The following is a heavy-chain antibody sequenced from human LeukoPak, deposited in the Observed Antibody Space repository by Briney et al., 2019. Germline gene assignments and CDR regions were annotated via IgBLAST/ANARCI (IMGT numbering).Heavy chain of an antibody. CDR3: VHVPFSAQWYFAL. J-gene: IGHJ2*01. D-gene: IGHD2-2*01. Sequence: GGSLRLSCAASGFSVSNYVMNWVRQAPGKGLEWVSGISASSISTYYAESVKGRFTISRDISMNTLNLQMNTLRAEDTAVYYCVHVPFSAQWYFALWGRGTLVTVSS. CDR2: ISASSIST. V-gene: IGHV3-23*01. CDR1: GFSVSNYV.